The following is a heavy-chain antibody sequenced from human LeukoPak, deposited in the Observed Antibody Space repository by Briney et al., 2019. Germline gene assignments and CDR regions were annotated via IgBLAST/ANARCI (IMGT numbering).Heavy chain of an antibody. Sequence: GGSLRLSCAASGFTFSSYAMSWVRQAPGKGLEWVSAISGSGGSTYYADSVKGRFTISRDNSKNTLYLQMNSLRTEDTAVYLCARDYYGSGSYYTSNYYYGMDVWGQGTTVTVSS. D-gene: IGHD3-10*01. CDR3: ARDYYGSGSYYTSNYYYGMDV. J-gene: IGHJ6*02. CDR2: ISGSGGST. V-gene: IGHV3-23*01. CDR1: GFTFSSYA.